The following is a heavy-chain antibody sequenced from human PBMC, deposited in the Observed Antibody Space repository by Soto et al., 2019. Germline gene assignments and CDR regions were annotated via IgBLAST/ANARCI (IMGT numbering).Heavy chain of an antibody. J-gene: IGHJ6*02. V-gene: IGHV3-23*01. CDR2: ISSSGGST. CDR3: XXXRWEGYGMDV. Sequence: EVQLLESGGGLVQPGGSLRLSCAASGFTFSSYAMSWVRQAPGKGLEWVSTISSSGGSTYYADSVKGRFTISRDNXXXXXXXXXXXXXXXXXXXXXXXXXRWEGYGMDVWGQGTTVTVSS. D-gene: IGHD1-26*01. CDR1: GFTFSSYA.